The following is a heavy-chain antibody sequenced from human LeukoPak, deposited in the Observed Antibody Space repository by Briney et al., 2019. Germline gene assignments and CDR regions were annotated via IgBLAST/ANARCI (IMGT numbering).Heavy chain of an antibody. D-gene: IGHD2-2*01. J-gene: IGHJ4*02. CDR3: ARASFLYCSSSTCLFDY. CDR1: GYTFTGYY. V-gene: IGHV1-2*02. CDR2: INPNSGGT. Sequence: ASVKVSCKASGYTFTGYYMHWVRQAPGQGLEWMGWINPNSGGTNYAQKFQGRVTMTRDTSISTAHMEVSRLRSDDTAVYYCARASFLYCSSSTCLFDYWGQGTLVTVSS.